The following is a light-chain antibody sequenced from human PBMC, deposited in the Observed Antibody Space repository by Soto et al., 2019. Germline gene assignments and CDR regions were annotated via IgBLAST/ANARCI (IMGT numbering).Light chain of an antibody. V-gene: IGKV1-39*01. J-gene: IGKJ2*01. CDR2: SAS. Sequence: DIQMTQSPSSLSASVGDRVTITCRARQSISGYLNWYQQKAGKAPKLLIYSASRVQNGVPSRFSGSGSGTDFTLAISSLQPEDFATYFWQQSYNSPDTFRQWTQLESK. CDR3: QQSYNSPDT. CDR1: QSISGY.